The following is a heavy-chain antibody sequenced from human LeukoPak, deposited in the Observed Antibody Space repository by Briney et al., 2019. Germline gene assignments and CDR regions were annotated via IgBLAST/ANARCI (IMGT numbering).Heavy chain of an antibody. Sequence: SETLSLTCAVYGGSFSGYYWSWIRQPPGKGLEWIGEINHSGSTNYNPSPKSRVTISVDTSKNQFSLKLSSVTAADTAVYYCARALSYDFWSGYPGYFDYWGQGTLVTVSS. V-gene: IGHV4-34*01. D-gene: IGHD3-3*01. CDR1: GGSFSGYY. CDR2: INHSGST. J-gene: IGHJ4*02. CDR3: ARALSYDFWSGYPGYFDY.